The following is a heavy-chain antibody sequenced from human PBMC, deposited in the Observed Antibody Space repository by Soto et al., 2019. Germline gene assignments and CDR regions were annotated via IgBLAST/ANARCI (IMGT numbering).Heavy chain of an antibody. CDR1: GGSISSGGYS. Sequence: SETLSLTCAVSGGSISSGGYSWRWIRQPPGKGLEWIGYIYHSGSTYYNPSLQSRVTMSVDRSNNQFSLQLSSVTAADTAVYYCARVPGLWGQGTLVTVSS. CDR2: IYHSGST. CDR3: ARVPGL. J-gene: IGHJ4*02. V-gene: IGHV4-30-2*01.